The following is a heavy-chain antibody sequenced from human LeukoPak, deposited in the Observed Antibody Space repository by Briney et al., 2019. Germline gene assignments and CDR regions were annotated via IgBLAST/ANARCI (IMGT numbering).Heavy chain of an antibody. D-gene: IGHD2-15*01. J-gene: IGHJ6*03. CDR2: IYYSGST. Sequence: SETLSLTCTVSGGSISSYYWSWIRQPPGKGLEWIGYIYYSGSTNYNPSLKSRVTISVDTSKNQFSLKLSSVTAADTAVYYCARGYCSGGSCYSSYYYSYMDVWGKGTTVTVSS. V-gene: IGHV4-59*12. CDR3: ARGYCSGGSCYSSYYYSYMDV. CDR1: GGSISSYY.